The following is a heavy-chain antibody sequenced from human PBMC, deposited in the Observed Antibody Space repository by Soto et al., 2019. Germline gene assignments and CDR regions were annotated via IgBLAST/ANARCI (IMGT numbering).Heavy chain of an antibody. D-gene: IGHD1-26*01. CDR3: LSGTFYFG. Sequence: EVQLVESGGGLVQPGGSLGLSCTASGFTFRSYWMSWVRQAPGKGLEWVANIKQDGSEKYYADSVKGRFTISRDNAQNSLYLQMNTLRGDDTAVYYCLSGTFYFGWGQGTLVTVAS. CDR1: GFTFRSYW. J-gene: IGHJ4*02. CDR2: IKQDGSEK. V-gene: IGHV3-7*01.